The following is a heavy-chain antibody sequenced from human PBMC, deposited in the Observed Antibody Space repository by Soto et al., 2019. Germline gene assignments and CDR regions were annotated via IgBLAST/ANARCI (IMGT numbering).Heavy chain of an antibody. J-gene: IGHJ6*02. CDR1: GFTFSSYA. CDR2: ISYDGSNK. V-gene: IGHV3-30-3*01. Sequence: QVQLVEAGGGVVQPGRSLRLSCAASGFTFSSYAMHWVRQAPGKGLGGVAVISYDGSNKYYADSVKGRFTISRDNSKNTLYLQMNSLRAEDTAVYYCASDYYDSSGYYYVGYYYYGMDVWGQGTTVTVSS. CDR3: ASDYYDSSGYYYVGYYYYGMDV. D-gene: IGHD3-22*01.